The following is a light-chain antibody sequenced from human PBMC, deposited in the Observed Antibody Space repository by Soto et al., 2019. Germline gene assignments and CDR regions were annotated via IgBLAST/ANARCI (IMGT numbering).Light chain of an antibody. CDR1: SSNIGSNF. CDR2: RNN. J-gene: IGLJ2*01. Sequence: QSVLTQPPSASGTPGQTITISCFGSSSNIGSNFVYLYQQLPGTAPKLLIYRNNQRPSGVPDRFPGSKSGASASLAISGLRSEDEAAYHCAAWDDSLGGHVLFGGGTKLTVL. CDR3: AAWDDSLGGHVL. V-gene: IGLV1-47*01.